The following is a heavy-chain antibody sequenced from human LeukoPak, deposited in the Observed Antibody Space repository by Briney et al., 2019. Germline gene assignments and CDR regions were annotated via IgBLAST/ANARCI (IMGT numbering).Heavy chain of an antibody. V-gene: IGHV1-2*02. CDR3: ATARFIVVVPAAMPGY. CDR1: GYTITFPY. Sequence: ASVKVCSTASGYTITFPYMHWPRQAPGQGLEWMGWINPNSGGTNYAQKFQGRVTVTRDTSISTAYMELSRLRSDDTAVNYSATARFIVVVPAAMPGYWGQGTLVTVSS. D-gene: IGHD2-2*01. CDR2: INPNSGGT. J-gene: IGHJ4*02.